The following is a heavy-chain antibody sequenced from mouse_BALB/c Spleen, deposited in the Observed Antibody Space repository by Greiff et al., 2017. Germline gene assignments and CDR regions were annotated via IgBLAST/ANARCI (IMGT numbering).Heavy chain of an antibody. Sequence: VQLKESGPGLVAPSQSLSITCTVSGFSLTSYGVHWVRQPPGKGLEWLGVIWAGGSTNYNSALMSRLSISKDNSKSQVFLKMNSLQTDDTAMYYCARDSPYDYGLAYWGQGTLVTVSA. CDR2: IWAGGST. V-gene: IGHV2-9*02. D-gene: IGHD2-4*01. CDR1: GFSLTSYG. J-gene: IGHJ3*01. CDR3: ARDSPYDYGLAY.